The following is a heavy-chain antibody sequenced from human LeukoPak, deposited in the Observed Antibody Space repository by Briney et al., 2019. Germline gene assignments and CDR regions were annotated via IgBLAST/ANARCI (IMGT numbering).Heavy chain of an antibody. J-gene: IGHJ5*02. CDR3: ARDRRRYYDSSGYYMGGYNWFDP. D-gene: IGHD3-22*01. CDR1: GGTFSSYA. CDR2: IIPIFGTA. Sequence: SVKVSCKASGGTFSSYAISWVRQAPGQGLEWMGGIIPIFGTANYAQKFQGRVTITADESTSTAYMELSSLRSEDTAVYYCARDRRRYYDSSGYYMGGYNWFDPWGQGTLVTVSS. V-gene: IGHV1-69*13.